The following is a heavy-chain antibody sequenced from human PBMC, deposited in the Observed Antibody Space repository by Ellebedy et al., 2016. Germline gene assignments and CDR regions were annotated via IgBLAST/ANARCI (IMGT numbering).Heavy chain of an antibody. CDR1: GFTFSSYS. Sequence: GESLKISXAASGFTFSSYSMNWVRQAPGKGLEWVSSISSSSSYIYYADSVKGRFTISRDNAKNSLYLQMNSLRAEDTAVYYCARERGTSWFDPWGQGTLVTVSS. CDR2: ISSSSSYI. J-gene: IGHJ5*02. CDR3: ARERGTSWFDP. D-gene: IGHD2-15*01. V-gene: IGHV3-21*01.